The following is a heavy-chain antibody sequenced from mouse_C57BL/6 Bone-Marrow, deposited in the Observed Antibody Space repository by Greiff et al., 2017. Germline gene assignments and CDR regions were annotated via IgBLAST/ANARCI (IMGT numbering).Heavy chain of an antibody. CDR1: GYSITSGYY. Sequence: EVKLVESGPGLVKPSQSLSLTCSVTGYSITSGYYWNWIRQFPGNKLEWMGYISYDGSNNYNPSLKNRISITRDTSKNQFFLKLNSVTTEDTATYYCARRGDYSNGVYAMDYWGQGTSVTVSS. CDR2: ISYDGSN. D-gene: IGHD2-5*01. CDR3: ARRGDYSNGVYAMDY. V-gene: IGHV3-6*01. J-gene: IGHJ4*01.